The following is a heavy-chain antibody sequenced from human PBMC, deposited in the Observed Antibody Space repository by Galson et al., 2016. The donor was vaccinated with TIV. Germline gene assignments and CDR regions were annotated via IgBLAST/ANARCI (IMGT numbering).Heavy chain of an antibody. CDR2: ISYSGTNE. J-gene: IGHJ4*02. Sequence: SLRLSCAASGFTFYIYGIHWVRQAPGKAPEWLGFISYSGTNEKYADYVKGRFTFPRYNSKHTMSPQMNSLRTEDTDVYYCAKVGARGYGDYPYYLEYWGQGTPVIVSS. V-gene: IGHV3-30*18. D-gene: IGHD4-17*01. CDR3: AKVGARGYGDYPYYLEY. CDR1: GFTFYIYG.